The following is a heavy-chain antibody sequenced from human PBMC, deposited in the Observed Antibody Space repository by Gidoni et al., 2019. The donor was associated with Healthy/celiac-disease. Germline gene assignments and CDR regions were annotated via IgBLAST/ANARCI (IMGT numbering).Heavy chain of an antibody. CDR2: ISWNSGSI. CDR1: GFTFDDYA. D-gene: IGHD2-15*01. V-gene: IGHV3-9*01. CDR3: AKEQPYCSGGSCYPVSFDY. J-gene: IGHJ4*02. Sequence: EVQLVESGGGLVQPGRSLRLSCAASGFTFDDYAMHWVLQAPGKGLEWVSCISWNSGSIGYADSVKGRFTISRDNAKNSLYLQMNSLRAEDTALYYCAKEQPYCSGGSCYPVSFDYWGQGTLVTVSS.